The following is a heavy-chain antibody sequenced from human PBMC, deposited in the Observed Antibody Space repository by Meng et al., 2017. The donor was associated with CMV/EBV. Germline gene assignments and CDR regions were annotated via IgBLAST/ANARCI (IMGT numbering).Heavy chain of an antibody. CDR1: GFRVSSNY. J-gene: IGHJ5*02. CDR2: IYGSGNT. CDR3: AREIPQAWAS. D-gene: IGHD2-21*01. V-gene: IGHV3-66*01. Sequence: LVESGGWLVQPGGSLRLSCTASGFRVSSNYMSWVRQAPGKGLEWISIIYGSGNTYYGDSVKGRFTISRDNFRNTLYLQMNSLRAEDTAVYYCAREIPQAWASWGQGTLVTVSS.